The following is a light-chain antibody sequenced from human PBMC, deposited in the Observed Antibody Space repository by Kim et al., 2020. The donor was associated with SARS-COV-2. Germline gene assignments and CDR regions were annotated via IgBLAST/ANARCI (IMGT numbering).Light chain of an antibody. CDR2: DAS. V-gene: IGKV3-11*01. CDR1: QSVTHY. J-gene: IGKJ1*01. CDR3: QQRSSWPWT. Sequence: LSPGQRPTLSCRASQSVTHYLAWYQQKRGQAPRLLIYDASNRATGIPARFSGSGSGTDFTLTISSLEPEDFAVYYCQQRSSWPWTFGQGTKVDIK.